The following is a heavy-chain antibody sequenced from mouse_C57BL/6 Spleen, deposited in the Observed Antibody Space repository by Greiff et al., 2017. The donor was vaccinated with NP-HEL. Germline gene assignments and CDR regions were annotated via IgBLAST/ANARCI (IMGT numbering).Heavy chain of an antibody. CDR3: ARGNYEYYFDY. CDR2: INPNNGGT. Sequence: EVKLQESGPELVKPGASVKIPCKASGYTFTDYNMDWVKQSHGKSLEWIGDINPNNGGTIYNQKFKGKATLTVDKSSSTAYMQLSSLTSEDSAVYYCARGNYEYYFDYWGQGTTLTVSS. CDR1: GYTFTDYN. V-gene: IGHV1-18*01. J-gene: IGHJ2*01. D-gene: IGHD2-1*01.